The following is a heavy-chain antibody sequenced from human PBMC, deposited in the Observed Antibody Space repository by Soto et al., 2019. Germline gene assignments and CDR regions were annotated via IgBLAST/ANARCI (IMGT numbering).Heavy chain of an antibody. J-gene: IGHJ3*02. V-gene: IGHV4-39*01. CDR2: IYYSGST. CDR1: GGSISSSSYY. CDR3: AGGAAMASGGGEAFDI. D-gene: IGHD5-18*01. Sequence: QLQLQESGPGLVKPSETLSLTCTVSGGSISSSSYYWGWIRQPPGKGLEWIGSIYYSGSTYYNPSLKSRVTISVDTSKNQFSLKLSSVTAADTAVYYCAGGAAMASGGGEAFDIWGQGTMVTVSS.